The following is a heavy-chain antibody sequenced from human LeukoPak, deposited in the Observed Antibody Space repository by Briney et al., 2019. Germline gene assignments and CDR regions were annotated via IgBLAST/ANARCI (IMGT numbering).Heavy chain of an antibody. CDR2: IYHSGST. Sequence: SGTLSLTCAVAGGSISSSNWRSWVRQPPGKGLERIGEIYHSGSTNYNPSLKSRVTISVDKSKNQFSLKLSSVTAADTAVYYCARGMGATTGEFDYWGQGTLVTVSS. CDR1: GGSISSSNW. J-gene: IGHJ4*02. D-gene: IGHD1-26*01. CDR3: ARGMGATTGEFDY. V-gene: IGHV4-4*02.